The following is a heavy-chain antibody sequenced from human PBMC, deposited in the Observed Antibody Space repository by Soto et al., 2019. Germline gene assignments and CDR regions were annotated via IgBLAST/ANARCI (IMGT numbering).Heavy chain of an antibody. D-gene: IGHD3-22*01. CDR2: VNAGDSDT. CDR1: GYSFTSYW. V-gene: IGHV5-51*01. J-gene: IGHJ4*02. CDR3: VRPDSNGYYAY. Sequence: PGESLKISCKGSGYSFTSYWVAWVRQMPGKGLEWMGIVNAGDSDTRYSPSFQGQVTVSADKSISTAYLHWSSLKASDSAMYYCVRPDSNGYYAYWGQGTLVTVSS.